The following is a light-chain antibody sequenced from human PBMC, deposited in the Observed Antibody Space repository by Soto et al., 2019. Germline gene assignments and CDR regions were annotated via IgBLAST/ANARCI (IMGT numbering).Light chain of an antibody. CDR1: QTIITY. V-gene: IGKV1-39*01. CDR2: SAS. J-gene: IGKJ5*01. CDR3: QQGYGTPFT. Sequence: DIQMTPSPSSLSASVGDTVTITCRASQTIITYLNWYQQKPGGAPKLLIYSASTLQTGVPSRFTGSGSGTDFTLSISSLQPEDTATYYCQQGYGTPFTFGQGTRLEIK.